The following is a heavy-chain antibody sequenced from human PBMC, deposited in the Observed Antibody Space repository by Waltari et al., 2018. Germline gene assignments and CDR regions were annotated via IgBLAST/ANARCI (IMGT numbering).Heavy chain of an antibody. CDR1: GGSIISYY. CDR2: IYYSGSS. Sequence: QVQLQESGPGLVKPSETLSLTCTVSGGSIISYYCSWIRQTPGEGLEWIGNIYYSGSSNYNPSLKSRVPILVNTSKKQFSPKLTSLAAAGPAVYYCARRYCGNDSFDFWGQGILVTVSS. J-gene: IGHJ4*02. V-gene: IGHV4-59*01. CDR3: ARRYCGNDSFDF. D-gene: IGHD5-12*01.